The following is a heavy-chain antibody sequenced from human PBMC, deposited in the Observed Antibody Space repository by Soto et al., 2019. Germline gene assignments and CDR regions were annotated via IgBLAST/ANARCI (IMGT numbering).Heavy chain of an antibody. CDR2: IIPIFGTA. V-gene: IGHV1-69*01. D-gene: IGHD2-15*01. CDR3: ARAGYCSGGSCYYLPYYFDY. J-gene: IGHJ4*02. Sequence: QVQLVQSGAEVKKPGSSVKVSCKASGGTFSSYAISWVRQAPVQGLEWMGGIIPIFGTANYAQKFQGRVTITADESTSTAYMELSSLRSEDTAVYYCARAGYCSGGSCYYLPYYFDYWGQGTLVTVSS. CDR1: GGTFSSYA.